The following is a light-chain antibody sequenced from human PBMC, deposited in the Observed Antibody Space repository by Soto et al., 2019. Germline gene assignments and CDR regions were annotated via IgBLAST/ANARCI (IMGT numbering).Light chain of an antibody. Sequence: EIVLTQSPGTQSLSPGERATLSCRASQSVTDYLVWYQQKPGQAPRLLIYDASNRATGIPARFSGSGSGTDFTLVISSLEPEDSAVYYSQQRSTWPWTFGQGTNVEI. CDR3: QQRSTWPWT. V-gene: IGKV3-11*01. J-gene: IGKJ1*01. CDR2: DAS. CDR1: QSVTDY.